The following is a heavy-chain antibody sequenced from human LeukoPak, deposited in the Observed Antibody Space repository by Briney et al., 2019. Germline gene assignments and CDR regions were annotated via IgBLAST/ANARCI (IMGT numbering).Heavy chain of an antibody. Sequence: SQTLSLTCTVSGGSISSGGYYWSWIRQHPGKGLEWIGYIYYSGSTYYNPSLKSRVTISVDTSKNQFSLKLSSVTAADTAVYYCARDQEQQLVPWGQGTLVTVSS. D-gene: IGHD6-13*01. CDR1: GGSISSGGYY. CDR2: IYYSGST. V-gene: IGHV4-31*03. J-gene: IGHJ5*02. CDR3: ARDQEQQLVP.